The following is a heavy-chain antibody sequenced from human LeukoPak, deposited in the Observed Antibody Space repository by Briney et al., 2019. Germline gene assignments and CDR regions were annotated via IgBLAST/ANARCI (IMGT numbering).Heavy chain of an antibody. CDR2: IHYSGGT. J-gene: IGHJ4*02. V-gene: IGHV4-59*01. Sequence: PSETLSLTCTVSGGSTSTYYWSWIRQPPGKGLEWIGYIHYSGGTYYDSSLKSRVTISIDTSKNQFSLELSSVTAADTAVYYCARGGVYYFDFWGQGTLVTVSS. CDR3: ARGGVYYFDF. D-gene: IGHD3-16*01. CDR1: GGSTSTYY.